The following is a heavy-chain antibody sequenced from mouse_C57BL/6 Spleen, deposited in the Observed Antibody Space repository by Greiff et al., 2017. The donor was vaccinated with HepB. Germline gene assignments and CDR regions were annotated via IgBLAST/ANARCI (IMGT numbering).Heavy chain of an antibody. CDR2: ISNLAYSI. Sequence: EVKLVESGGGLVQPGGSLKLSCAASGFTFSDYGMAWVRQAPRKGPEWVAFISNLAYSIYYADTVTGRFTISRENAKNTLYLEMSSLRSEDTAMYYCARQEGLTGYAMDYWGQGTSVTVSS. D-gene: IGHD4-1*01. CDR3: ARQEGLTGYAMDY. V-gene: IGHV5-15*04. J-gene: IGHJ4*01. CDR1: GFTFSDYG.